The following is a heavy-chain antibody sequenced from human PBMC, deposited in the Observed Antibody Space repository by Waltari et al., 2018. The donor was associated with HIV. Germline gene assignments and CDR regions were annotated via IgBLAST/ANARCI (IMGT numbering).Heavy chain of an antibody. CDR1: GFPFSSFA. J-gene: IGHJ4*02. CDR2: ISYSGATT. V-gene: IGHV3-23*01. D-gene: IGHD5-12*01. Sequence: EVQLLESGGGLVQPGGSLRLSCAASGFPFSSFAVSWVRQGQGKGLEGVSSISYSGATTHYADSVKGRFTISRDNANNTLYLQMNSLRAEDTAVYYCAKREDGYNAFDYWGQGTLVTVSS. CDR3: AKREDGYNAFDY.